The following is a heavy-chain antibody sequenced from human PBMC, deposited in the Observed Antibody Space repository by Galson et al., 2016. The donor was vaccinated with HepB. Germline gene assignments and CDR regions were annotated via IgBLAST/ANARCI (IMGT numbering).Heavy chain of an antibody. CDR2: ISYDGSNT. CDR1: GFTFSSYG. J-gene: IGHJ6*02. D-gene: IGHD2-2*01. V-gene: IGHV3-30*04. Sequence: SLRLSCAASGFTFSSYGLHWVRQAPGKGLEWVALISYDGSNTYYADSVRGRFTVSRDNSKNTLYLQMKSLRAEDTAVYYCARVIVVVPAPMWYYYGMDVWGQGTTVTVSS. CDR3: ARVIVVVPAPMWYYYGMDV.